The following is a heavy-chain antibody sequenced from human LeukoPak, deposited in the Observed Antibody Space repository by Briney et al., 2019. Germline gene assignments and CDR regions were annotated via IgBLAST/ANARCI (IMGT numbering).Heavy chain of an antibody. V-gene: IGHV3-7*01. J-gene: IGHJ4*02. Sequence: GGSLRLSCAATGFSFTASYTTWVRQAPGKCLECVAYIRPDGSSTYYVDSVKGRFTISRYNAKNSVYLQMNSLRVEDTALYYCSTEPRLLSHWGQGTLVTVSP. CDR2: IRPDGSST. CDR3: STEPRLLSH. D-gene: IGHD3-10*01. CDR1: GFSFTASY.